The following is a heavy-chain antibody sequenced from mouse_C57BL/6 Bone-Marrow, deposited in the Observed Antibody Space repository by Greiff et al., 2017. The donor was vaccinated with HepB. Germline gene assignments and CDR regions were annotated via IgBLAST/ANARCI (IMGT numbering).Heavy chain of an antibody. CDR3: AKIPLGAMDY. V-gene: IGHV2-2*01. D-gene: IGHD4-1*01. J-gene: IGHJ4*01. CDR2: IWSGGST. CDR1: GFSLTSYG. Sequence: VQLQESGPGLVQPSQSLSITCTVSGFSLTSYGVHWVRQSPGKGLEWLGVIWSGGSTDYNAAFISRLSISKDNSKSQVFFKMNSLQADDTAIYYCAKIPLGAMDYWGQGTSVTVSS.